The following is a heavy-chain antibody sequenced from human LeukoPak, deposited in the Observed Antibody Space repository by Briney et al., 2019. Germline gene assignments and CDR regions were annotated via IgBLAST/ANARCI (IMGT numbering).Heavy chain of an antibody. D-gene: IGHD6-6*01. V-gene: IGHV4-4*07. J-gene: IGHJ3*02. Sequence: NPSETLSLTCTVSGGSFTTHYWNWFRHPAGKGLEWIGRIYSGGSTNYKSSLKSRVIMSIDTFKRQLSLKLSSVTAADTAIYYCARDIGLDYSSSSFASDIWGPGTLVIVSS. CDR1: GGSFTTHY. CDR2: IYSGGST. CDR3: ARDIGLDYSSSSFASDI.